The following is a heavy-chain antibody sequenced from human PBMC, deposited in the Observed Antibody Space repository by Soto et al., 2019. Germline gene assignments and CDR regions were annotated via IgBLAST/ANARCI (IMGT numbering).Heavy chain of an antibody. CDR1: GFTFDDYG. V-gene: IGHV3-20*04. D-gene: IGHD3-22*01. CDR3: ARGKRDSSGYYYVNGFDY. CDR2: INWNGGST. Sequence: EVQLVESGGGVVRPGGSLRLSCAASGFTFDDYGMSWVRQAPGKGLEWVSGINWNGGSTGYADSVKGRFTISRDNAKNSLYLQMNSLRAEDTALYYCARGKRDSSGYYYVNGFDYWGQGTLVTVSS. J-gene: IGHJ4*02.